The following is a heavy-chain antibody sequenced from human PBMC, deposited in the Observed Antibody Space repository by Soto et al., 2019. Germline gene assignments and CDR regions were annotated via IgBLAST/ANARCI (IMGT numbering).Heavy chain of an antibody. J-gene: IGHJ3*02. CDR2: IDYSGST. D-gene: IGHD5-12*01. V-gene: IGHV4-30-4*01. CDR3: ARVEMATMGAFDI. CDR1: GGSISSGDYY. Sequence: QVQLQESGPGLVKPSQTLSLTCTVSGGSISSGDYYWSWIRQPPGKGLEWIGYIDYSGSTYYNPSLKSRVTISVDTSKNQFSLKLSSVTAADTAVYYCARVEMATMGAFDIWGQGTMVTVSS.